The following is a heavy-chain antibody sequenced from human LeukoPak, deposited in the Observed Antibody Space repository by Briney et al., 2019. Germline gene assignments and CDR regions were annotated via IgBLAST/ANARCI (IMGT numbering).Heavy chain of an antibody. CDR2: VIPIFGTA. CDR3: ARGSPYYYDSSGYYPFDY. J-gene: IGHJ4*02. CDR1: GGTFSSYA. D-gene: IGHD3-22*01. V-gene: IGHV1-69*13. Sequence: GASVKVSCEASGGTFSSYAISWVRQAPGQGLEWMGGVIPIFGTANYAQKFQGRVTITADESTSTAYMELSSLRSEDTAVYYCARGSPYYYDSSGYYPFDYWGQGTLVTVSS.